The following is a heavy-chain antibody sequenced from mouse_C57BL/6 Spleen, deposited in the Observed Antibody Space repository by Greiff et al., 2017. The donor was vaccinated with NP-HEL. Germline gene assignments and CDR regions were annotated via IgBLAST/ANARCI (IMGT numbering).Heavy chain of an antibody. CDR2: ISYDGSN. CDR1: GYSITSGYY. V-gene: IGHV3-6*01. J-gene: IGHJ3*01. D-gene: IGHD2-12*01. Sequence: EVKLMESGPGLVKPSQSLSLTCSVTGYSITSGYYWNWIRQFPGNKLEWMGYISYDGSNNYNPSLKNRISITRDTSKNQFFLKLNSVTTEDTATYYCARDYEWFAYWGQGTLVTVSA. CDR3: ARDYEWFAY.